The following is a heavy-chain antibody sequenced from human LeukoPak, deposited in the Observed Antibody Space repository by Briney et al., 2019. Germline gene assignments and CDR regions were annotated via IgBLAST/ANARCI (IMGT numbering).Heavy chain of an antibody. CDR3: AKAGSGWAFDI. Sequence: GGSLRLSCAASGFTFSSYAMSWVRQAPGKGREWVSAISGSGGSTCYADSVKGRFNISRDNSKNTLYLQMNSLRAEDTAVYYCAKAGSGWAFDIWGQGTMVTVSS. CDR1: GFTFSSYA. J-gene: IGHJ3*02. D-gene: IGHD6-19*01. CDR2: ISGSGGST. V-gene: IGHV3-23*01.